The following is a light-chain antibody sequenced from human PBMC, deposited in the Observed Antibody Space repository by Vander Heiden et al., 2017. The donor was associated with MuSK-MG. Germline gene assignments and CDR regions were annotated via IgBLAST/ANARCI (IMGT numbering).Light chain of an antibody. CDR2: DVS. CDR3: CSYSRSDAPYV. V-gene: IGLV2-23*02. J-gene: IGLJ1*01. CDR1: GTDVGRYTV. Sequence: QSALPQPASVSGSPGQSITISCTGTGTDVGRYTVVSWYQQHPGKAPKVIIYDVSKRPSGVSSRFSGSKSGDTASLTISGLQTEDEADYYCCSYSRSDAPYVFGTGTKVTVL.